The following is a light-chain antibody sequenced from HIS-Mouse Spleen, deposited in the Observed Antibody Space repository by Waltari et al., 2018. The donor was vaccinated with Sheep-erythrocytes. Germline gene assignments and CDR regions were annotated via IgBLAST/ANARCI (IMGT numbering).Light chain of an antibody. V-gene: IGKV3-20*01. CDR1: QSVSSSY. CDR3: QQYGSSLYT. Sequence: EIVLTQSPGTLSLSPGERATLSCRASQSVSSSYLAWYQQKPGQAPRLLSYGASSMATGIPDRFSGSGSGTDFTLTISRLEPEDFAVYYSQQYGSSLYTFGQGTKLEIK. J-gene: IGKJ2*01. CDR2: GAS.